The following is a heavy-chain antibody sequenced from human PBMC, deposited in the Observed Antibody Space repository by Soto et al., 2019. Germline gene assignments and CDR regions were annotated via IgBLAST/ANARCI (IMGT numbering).Heavy chain of an antibody. D-gene: IGHD3-22*01. CDR2: ISSSSSYI. Sequence: EVQLVETGGGLIQPGGSLRLSCAASGFTVSSNYMSWVRQAPGKGLEWVSSISSSSSYIYYADSVKGRFTISRDNAKNSLYLQMNSLRAEDTAVYYCARDRDSSGYSFDAFDIWGQGTMVTVSS. V-gene: IGHV3-21*01. CDR1: GFTVSSNY. J-gene: IGHJ3*02. CDR3: ARDRDSSGYSFDAFDI.